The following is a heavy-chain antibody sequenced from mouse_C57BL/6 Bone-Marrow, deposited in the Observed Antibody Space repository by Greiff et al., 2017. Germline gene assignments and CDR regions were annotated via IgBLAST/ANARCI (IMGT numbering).Heavy chain of an antibody. CDR1: GFTFSDYY. CDR3: ARQDYDYAFYAMDY. J-gene: IGHJ4*01. CDR2: ISNGGGST. V-gene: IGHV5-12*01. Sequence: EVQVVESGGGLVQPGGSLKLSCAASGFTFSDYYMYWVRQTPEKRLEWVAYISNGGGSTYYPDTVKGRFTISRDNAKNTLYLQMSRLKSEDTAMYYCARQDYDYAFYAMDYWGQGTSVTVSS. D-gene: IGHD2-4*01.